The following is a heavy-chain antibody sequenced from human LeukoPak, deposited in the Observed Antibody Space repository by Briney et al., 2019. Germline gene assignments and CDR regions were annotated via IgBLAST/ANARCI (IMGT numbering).Heavy chain of an antibody. CDR2: ISSSSSYI. CDR1: GFTFSSNS. V-gene: IGHV3-21*01. Sequence: GGSLRLSCAASGFTFSSNSMNWVRQAPGKGLEWVSSISSSSSYIYYADSVKGRFTISRDNAKNSLYLQMNSLRAEDTAVYYCARGFTGDYGDAFDIWGQGTMVTVSS. D-gene: IGHD4-17*01. CDR3: ARGFTGDYGDAFDI. J-gene: IGHJ3*02.